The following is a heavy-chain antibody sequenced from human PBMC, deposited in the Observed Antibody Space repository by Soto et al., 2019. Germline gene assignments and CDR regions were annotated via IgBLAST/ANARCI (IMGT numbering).Heavy chain of an antibody. CDR2: IIPIFGTA. Sequence: SVKVSCKASGGTLSSYAISWVRQATGQGLEWMGGIIPIFGTANYAQKFQGRVTITADESTSTAYMELSSLRSEDTAVYYCARPHGYYYDSRYYYFDYWGQGTLVTVSS. CDR3: ARPHGYYYDSRYYYFDY. D-gene: IGHD3-22*01. CDR1: GGTLSSYA. V-gene: IGHV1-69*13. J-gene: IGHJ4*02.